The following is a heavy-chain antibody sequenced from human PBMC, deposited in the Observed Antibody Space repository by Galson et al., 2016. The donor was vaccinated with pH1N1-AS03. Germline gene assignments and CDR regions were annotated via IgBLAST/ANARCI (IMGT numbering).Heavy chain of an antibody. CDR3: ARGDSGATATITNFDY. D-gene: IGHD5-24*01. Sequence: SVKVSCKASGFTFTDYYIHWIRQVPGQGLEWMGRINSKSGATKYVQKFEGRATMTRDTSISTAFLELTSLYSDDTAVYFCARGDSGATATITNFDYWGQGTLVTVSS. V-gene: IGHV1-2*06. J-gene: IGHJ4*02. CDR1: GFTFTDYY. CDR2: INSKSGAT.